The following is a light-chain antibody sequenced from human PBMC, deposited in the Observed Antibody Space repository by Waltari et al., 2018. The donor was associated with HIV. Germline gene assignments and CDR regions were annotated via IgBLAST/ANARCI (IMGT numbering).Light chain of an antibody. CDR2: NSN. CDR1: SSTIGSDP. V-gene: IGLV1-44*01. J-gene: IGLJ3*02. CDR3: ATWDHELDSWV. Sequence: QSVLTQPPSAPGTPGQRIILSCSASSSTIGSDPVSWYQQFPGTAPKLLIFNSNQRPSGVPDRFSASKSGTSASLAISGLQSDDEADYYCATWDHELDSWVFGGGTKLTVL.